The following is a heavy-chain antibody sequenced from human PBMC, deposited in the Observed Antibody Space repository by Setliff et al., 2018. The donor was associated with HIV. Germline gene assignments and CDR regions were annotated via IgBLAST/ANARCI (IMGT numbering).Heavy chain of an antibody. J-gene: IGHJ6*02. Sequence: SETLSLTCAVSGGSISSRNWWSWVRQPPGKGLEWIGEIYHSGSTNYNPSLKSRVTISVDTSKNQFSLKLSSVTAADTAVYYCARGGYYYYFGVDVWGQGTTVTVSS. CDR1: GGSISSRNW. D-gene: IGHD3-16*01. CDR2: IYHSGST. CDR3: ARGGYYYYFGVDV. V-gene: IGHV4-4*02.